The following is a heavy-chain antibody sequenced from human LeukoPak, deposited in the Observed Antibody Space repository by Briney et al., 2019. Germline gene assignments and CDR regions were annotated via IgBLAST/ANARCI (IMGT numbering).Heavy chain of an antibody. Sequence: ASVKVSCKASGYTFTGNYMHWVRQAPGQGLEWMGWINPNSGGTNYAQKFQGRVTMTRDTSIGTAYMELNRLRSDDTAVYYCARAHGAYYYDSSGYPDYDYWGQGTLVTVSS. J-gene: IGHJ4*02. CDR3: ARAHGAYYYDSSGYPDYDY. D-gene: IGHD3-22*01. V-gene: IGHV1-2*02. CDR1: GYTFTGNY. CDR2: INPNSGGT.